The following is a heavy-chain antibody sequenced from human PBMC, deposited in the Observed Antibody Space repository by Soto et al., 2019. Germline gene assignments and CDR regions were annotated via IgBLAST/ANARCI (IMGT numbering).Heavy chain of an antibody. CDR2: ISAYNGNT. CDR1: AGTFSSYA. CDR3: ARDSCSGGSCYLAHGMDV. D-gene: IGHD2-15*01. Sequence: ASVKVSCKASAGTFSSYAISWVRQAPGQGLEWMGWISAYNGNTNYAQKLQGRVTMTTDTSTSTAYMELRSLRSDDTAVYYCARDSCSGGSCYLAHGMDVWGQGTTVTVSS. J-gene: IGHJ6*02. V-gene: IGHV1-18*01.